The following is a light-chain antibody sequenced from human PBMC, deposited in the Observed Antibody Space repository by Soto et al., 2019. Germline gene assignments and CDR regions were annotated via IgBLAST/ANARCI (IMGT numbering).Light chain of an antibody. CDR2: EVT. Sequence: QSALTHPPSASGSPGQSVTISCTGTSSDVGGYNYVSWYQQHPDKAPKLMIYEVTKRPSGVPDRFSGSKSGNTASLTVSGLQAEDEADYYCASYAGSNNFVVFGGGTKLTVL. CDR1: SSDVGGYNY. J-gene: IGLJ2*01. CDR3: ASYAGSNNFVV. V-gene: IGLV2-8*01.